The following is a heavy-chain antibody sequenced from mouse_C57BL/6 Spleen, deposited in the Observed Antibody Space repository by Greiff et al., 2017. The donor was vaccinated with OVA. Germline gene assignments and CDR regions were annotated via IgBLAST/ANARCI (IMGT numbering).Heavy chain of an antibody. D-gene: IGHD4-1*01. CDR2: INPNNGGT. CDR3: ARGGNWDEAWFAY. V-gene: IGHV1-22*01. J-gene: IGHJ3*01. CDR1: GYTFTDYN. Sequence: VQLKQSGPELVKPGASVKMSCKASGYTFTDYNMHWVKQSHGKSLEWIGYINPNNGGTSYNQKFKGKATLTVNKSSSTAYMELRSLTSEDSAVYYCARGGNWDEAWFAYWGQGTLVTVSA.